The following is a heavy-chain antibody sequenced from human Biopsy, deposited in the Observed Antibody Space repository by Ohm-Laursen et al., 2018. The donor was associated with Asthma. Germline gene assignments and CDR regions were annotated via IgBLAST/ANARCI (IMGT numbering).Heavy chain of an antibody. V-gene: IGHV1-69*13. CDR1: GGTFSSHS. CDR3: VTSGGDYGYFVLDV. J-gene: IGHJ6*02. CDR2: IIPIFDTP. Sequence: GASVKVSCKASGGTFSSHSISWVRQAPGQGLEWMGGIIPIFDTPNYAQKFQGRVTITADESTTTAYMELSSLRSEDTAVYYCVTSGGDYGYFVLDVWGQGTTVTVSS. D-gene: IGHD4-17*01.